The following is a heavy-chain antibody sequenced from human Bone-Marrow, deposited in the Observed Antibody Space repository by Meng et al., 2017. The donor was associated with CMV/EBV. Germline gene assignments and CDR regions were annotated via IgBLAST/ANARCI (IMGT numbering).Heavy chain of an antibody. D-gene: IGHD2-15*01. V-gene: IGHV3-23*01. J-gene: IGHJ4*02. Sequence: SSYAMRWVRHAPGRGLEWVSAISGRGGSTHYEGSVEARYAISRDNSKNTLYLHMNSLSAEDTAVYYCAKDPPYCSGGSCYSVGGLDYWGQGTLVTVSS. CDR1: SSYA. CDR2: ISGRGGST. CDR3: AKDPPYCSGGSCYSVGGLDY.